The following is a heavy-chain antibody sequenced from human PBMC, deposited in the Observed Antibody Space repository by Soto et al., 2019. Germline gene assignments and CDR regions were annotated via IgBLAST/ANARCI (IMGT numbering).Heavy chain of an antibody. CDR3: AKDASYYYDSSGYYYVPFDY. Sequence: QVQLVESGGGVVQPGRSLRLSCAASGFTFSSYGMHWVRQASGKGLEWVAVISYDGSNKYYADSVKGRFTISRDNSKNTLYLQMNSLRAEDTAVYYCAKDASYYYDSSGYYYVPFDYWGQGTLVTVSS. V-gene: IGHV3-30*18. CDR1: GFTFSSYG. CDR2: ISYDGSNK. J-gene: IGHJ4*02. D-gene: IGHD3-22*01.